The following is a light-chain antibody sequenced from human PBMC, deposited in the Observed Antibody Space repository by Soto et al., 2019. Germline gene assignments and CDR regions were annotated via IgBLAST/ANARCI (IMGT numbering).Light chain of an antibody. V-gene: IGKV1-5*01. Sequence: DIQMTQSPSTLSASVGERVTITCRASQSISSWLAWYQQKPGKAPKLLIYDDSSLESGVPSRFSGSGSGTEFTLTISSVQHDDFATYDCQQYNSYSGYTFGQGTKLEIK. CDR2: DDS. CDR3: QQYNSYSGYT. CDR1: QSISSW. J-gene: IGKJ2*01.